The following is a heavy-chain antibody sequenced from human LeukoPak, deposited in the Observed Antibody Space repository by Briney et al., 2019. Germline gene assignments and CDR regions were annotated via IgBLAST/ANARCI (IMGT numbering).Heavy chain of an antibody. CDR3: ASHYSSSWQNNWFDP. CDR2: INHSGST. CDR1: GGSFSGYY. Sequence: ASETLSLTCAVYGGSFSGYYWSWIRQPPGKGLEWIGEINHSGSTNYNPSLKSRVTISVDTSKNQFSLKLSSVTAADMAVYYCASHYSSSWQNNWFDPWGQGTLVTVSS. J-gene: IGHJ5*02. D-gene: IGHD6-13*01. V-gene: IGHV4-34*01.